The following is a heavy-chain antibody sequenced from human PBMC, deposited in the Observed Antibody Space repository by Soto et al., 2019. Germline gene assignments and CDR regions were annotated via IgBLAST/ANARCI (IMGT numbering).Heavy chain of an antibody. V-gene: IGHV4-39*01. J-gene: IGHJ6*03. CDR3: ARKGSEYYYYYYMDV. CDR1: GGSISSSSYY. CDR2: IYYTGST. Sequence: QLQLQESGPGLVKPSETLSLTCTVSGGSISSSSYYWGWIRQPPGKGLEWIGSIYYTGSTYYNPSLKIRVTISVDTSKNQFSLKLSSVTAADTAVYYCARKGSEYYYYYYMDVWGKGTTVTVSS.